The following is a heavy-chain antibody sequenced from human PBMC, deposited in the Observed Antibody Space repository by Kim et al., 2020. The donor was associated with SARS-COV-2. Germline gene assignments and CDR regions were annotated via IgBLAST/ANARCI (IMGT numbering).Heavy chain of an antibody. Sequence: SVKVSCKASGGTFSSYAISWVRQAPGQGLEWMGGIIPIFGTANYAQKFQGRVTITADESTSTAYMELSSLRSEDTAVYYCARPMTTVTTGEGSYYYYYYGMDVWGQGTTVTVSS. V-gene: IGHV1-69*13. CDR1: GGTFSSYA. J-gene: IGHJ6*02. D-gene: IGHD4-17*01. CDR3: ARPMTTVTTGEGSYYYYYYGMDV. CDR2: IIPIFGTA.